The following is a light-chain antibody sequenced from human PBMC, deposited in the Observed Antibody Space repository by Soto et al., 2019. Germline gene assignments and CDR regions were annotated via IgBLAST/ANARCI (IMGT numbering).Light chain of an antibody. CDR3: QQYGSSPPVT. J-gene: IGKJ1*01. Sequence: EIVLTQSPGTLSLSPGERATLSCRASQTVTRSYLAWYQQKPGQAPRLLIYGASTRATGIPARFSGSGSGTDFTLTFSRLEPEDFAVYYCQQYGSSPPVTFGHGTKVEIK. CDR2: GAS. V-gene: IGKV3-20*01. CDR1: QTVTRSY.